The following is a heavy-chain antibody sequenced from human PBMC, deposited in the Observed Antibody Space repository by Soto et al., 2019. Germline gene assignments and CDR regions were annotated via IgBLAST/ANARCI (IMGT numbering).Heavy chain of an antibody. CDR2: IYYSGST. V-gene: IGHV4-59*01. Sequence: SETLSLTCTVSGGYISSYYWSWIRQPPGKGLEWIGYIYYSGSTNYNPSLKSRVTISVDTSKNQFSLKLSSVTAADTAVYYCARVYSYGPYYYYYYMDVWGKGTTVTVSS. J-gene: IGHJ6*03. CDR1: GGYISSYY. D-gene: IGHD5-18*01. CDR3: ARVYSYGPYYYYYYMDV.